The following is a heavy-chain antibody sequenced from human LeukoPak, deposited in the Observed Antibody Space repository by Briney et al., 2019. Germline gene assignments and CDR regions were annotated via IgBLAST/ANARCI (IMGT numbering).Heavy chain of an antibody. J-gene: IGHJ4*02. CDR2: IYYSGST. CDR1: GGSISSSSYY. V-gene: IGHV4-39*07. Sequence: SETLSLTCTVSGGSISSSSYYWGWIRQPPGKGLEWIGSIYYSGSTYYNPSLKSRVTISLDTSKNRFSLKLSSVTAADTAMYYCAGVIGNYDGRLDYWGQGTLVTVSS. D-gene: IGHD1-7*01. CDR3: AGVIGNYDGRLDY.